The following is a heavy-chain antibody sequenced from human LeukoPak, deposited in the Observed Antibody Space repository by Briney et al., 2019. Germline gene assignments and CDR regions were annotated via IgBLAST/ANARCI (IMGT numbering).Heavy chain of an antibody. D-gene: IGHD2-21*02. CDR2: IGGSGAYP. Sequence: GGSLRLSCAASGFSFSNYAMNWVRQTPGRGLEWVAAIGGSGAYPNHAASVQGRLTIPRDNSKNTLYLQMNNLRVEDTALYYCARDRGGENCGGDCYSAFDPWGQGTLVTVSS. J-gene: IGHJ5*02. CDR3: ARDRGGENCGGDCYSAFDP. CDR1: GFSFSNYA. V-gene: IGHV3-23*01.